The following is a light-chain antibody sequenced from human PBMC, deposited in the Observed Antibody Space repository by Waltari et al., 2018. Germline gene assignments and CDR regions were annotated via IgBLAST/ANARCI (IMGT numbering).Light chain of an antibody. V-gene: IGKV1-33*01. Sequence: DIQLTQSPSSMSASVGDRVSITCQASKDISISLSWYQQKPGKSPKVLIYDASNLETGVPSRFTGSRSGTDFTFTISSLQPEDIATYYCQQYKDLPRTFGQGTKVEIK. CDR1: KDISIS. CDR3: QQYKDLPRT. CDR2: DAS. J-gene: IGKJ1*01.